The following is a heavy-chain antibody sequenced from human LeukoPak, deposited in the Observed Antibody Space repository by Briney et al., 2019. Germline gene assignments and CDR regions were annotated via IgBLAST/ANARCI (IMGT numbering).Heavy chain of an antibody. J-gene: IGHJ4*02. CDR1: GFTFSNYA. D-gene: IGHD4-17*01. CDR3: AKVRLNGCHYGNFHY. Sequence: PGGSLRLSCAASGFTFSNYAMSWVRQAPGKGLELVSSISGSGDSAYYIDSVKGRFTISRDNSKNTLYLQMNSLRAEDTAVYYCAKVRLNGCHYGNFHYWGQGTLVTVSS. V-gene: IGHV3-23*01. CDR2: ISGSGDSA.